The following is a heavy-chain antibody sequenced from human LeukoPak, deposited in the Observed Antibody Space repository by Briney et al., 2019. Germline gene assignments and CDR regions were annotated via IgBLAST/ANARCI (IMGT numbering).Heavy chain of an antibody. J-gene: IGHJ5*02. CDR2: INPSGGST. Sequence: EASVKVSCKASGYTFTSYYMHWVRQAPGQGLEWMGIINPSGGSTSYAQKFQGRVTMTRDTSTRTVYMELSSLRSEDTAVYYCARVLRMYWFDPWGQGTLVTVSS. CDR1: GYTFTSYY. V-gene: IGHV1-46*01. CDR3: ARVLRMYWFDP. D-gene: IGHD2-15*01.